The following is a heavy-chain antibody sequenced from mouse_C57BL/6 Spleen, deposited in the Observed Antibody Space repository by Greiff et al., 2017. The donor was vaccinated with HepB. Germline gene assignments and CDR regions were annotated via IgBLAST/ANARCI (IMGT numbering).Heavy chain of an antibody. D-gene: IGHD2-4*01. V-gene: IGHV5-17*01. Sequence: EVMLVESGGGLVKPGGSLKLSCAASGFTFSDYGMHWVRQAPEKGLEWVAYISSGSSTIYYADTVKGRFTISRDNAKNTLFLQMTSLRSEDTAMYYCARPGDYEDYYAMDYWGQGTSVTVSS. CDR2: ISSGSSTI. CDR3: ARPGDYEDYYAMDY. J-gene: IGHJ4*01. CDR1: GFTFSDYG.